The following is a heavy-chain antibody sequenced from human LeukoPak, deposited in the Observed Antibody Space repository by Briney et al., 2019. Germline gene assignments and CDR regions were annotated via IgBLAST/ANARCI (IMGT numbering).Heavy chain of an antibody. D-gene: IGHD1-7*01. J-gene: IGHJ4*02. Sequence: GGPLRLSCVASGFTFSTYWMTWVRQAPGKGLEWVASINQDGSERYYVDSVRGRFTISRDNAKKSLYLQMNSLRAEDTAVFHCARDNWDYHFDFRGQGTLVTVSS. CDR3: ARDNWDYHFDF. CDR1: GFTFSTYW. V-gene: IGHV3-7*01. CDR2: INQDGSER.